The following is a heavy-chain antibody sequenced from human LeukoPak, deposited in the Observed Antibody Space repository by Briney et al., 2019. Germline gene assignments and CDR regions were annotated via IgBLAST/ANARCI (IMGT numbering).Heavy chain of an antibody. Sequence: SETLSLTCSVSGGSIGSYHWSWVRQPPGKGLEWIGHVHYTWNTKYNPSLTGRVSISLDRSKNQFSLSLSSLTAADTAVYYCARVASKGGMDVWGQGTTVIVSS. J-gene: IGHJ6*02. CDR1: GGSIGSYH. V-gene: IGHV4-59*01. CDR2: VHYTWNT. CDR3: ARVASKGGMDV.